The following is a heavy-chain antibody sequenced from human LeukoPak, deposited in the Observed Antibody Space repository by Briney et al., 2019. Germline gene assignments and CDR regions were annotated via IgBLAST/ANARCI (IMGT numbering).Heavy chain of an antibody. CDR1: GGSISSGGYS. CDR2: IYHSGST. V-gene: IGHV4-30-2*01. J-gene: IGHJ4*02. Sequence: SETLSLTCAVSGGSISSGGYSWSWTRQPPGKGLEWIGYIYHSGSTYYNPSLKSRVTISVDRSKNQFSLKLSSVTAADTAVYYCARGGVGATFDYWGQGTLVTVSS. D-gene: IGHD1-26*01. CDR3: ARGGVGATFDY.